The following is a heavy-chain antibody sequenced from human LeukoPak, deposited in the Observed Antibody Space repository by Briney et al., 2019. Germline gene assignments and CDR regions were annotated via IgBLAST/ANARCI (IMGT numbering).Heavy chain of an antibody. Sequence: PSETLSLTCTVSGGSISSSSYYWGWIRQPPGKGLEWIGSIYYSGSTYYNPSLKSRVTISVDTSKNQFSLKLSSVTAADTAVYYCAEGYCSGGSCYVDDNYFDYWGQGSLVTVSS. CDR2: IYYSGST. D-gene: IGHD2-15*01. V-gene: IGHV4-39*01. CDR3: AEGYCSGGSCYVDDNYFDY. J-gene: IGHJ4*02. CDR1: GGSISSSSYY.